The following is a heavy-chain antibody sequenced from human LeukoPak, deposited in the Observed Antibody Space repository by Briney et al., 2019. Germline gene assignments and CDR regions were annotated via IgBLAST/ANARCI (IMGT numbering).Heavy chain of an antibody. V-gene: IGHV3-30*03. Sequence: GGSLRLSCAASGFTVSSNYMSWVRQAPGKGLEWVAVISYDESDKYYADSVKGRFTISRDNSKNTLYLQMNSLRVEDTAVYYCARRWSFDHWGQGTLVTVSS. CDR3: ARRWSFDH. J-gene: IGHJ4*02. CDR2: ISYDESDK. CDR1: GFTVSSNY. D-gene: IGHD6-13*01.